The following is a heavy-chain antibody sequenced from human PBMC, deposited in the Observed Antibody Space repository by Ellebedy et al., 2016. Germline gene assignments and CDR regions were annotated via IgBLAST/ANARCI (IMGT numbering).Heavy chain of an antibody. Sequence: GESLKIPCEASGFTVSGNYMSWVRHPPGKGLEWVSTHYSGGTILYADSVKGRFTISRDNSKNTLYLQMNSLTVEDTAVYYCAKGNAVPGPEPLDFWGQGTLVTVSS. CDR3: AKGNAVPGPEPLDF. V-gene: IGHV3-66*01. J-gene: IGHJ4*02. CDR1: GFTVSGNY. CDR2: HYSGGTI. D-gene: IGHD6-19*01.